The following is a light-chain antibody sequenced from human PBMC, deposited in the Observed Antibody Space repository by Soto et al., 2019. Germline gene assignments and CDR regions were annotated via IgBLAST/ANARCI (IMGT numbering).Light chain of an antibody. CDR3: QQFYKGWT. CDR1: QNIGSTY. J-gene: IGKJ1*01. V-gene: IGKV3-20*01. CDR2: GAS. Sequence: EIVLTQSPGTLSLFPGERATLFCRASQNIGSTYLAWYQQRYGRTPRLLIHGASSRATDIPDRFSGSGSGTDFTLTISGLQPGDFGTYYCQQFYKGWTFGQGTRV.